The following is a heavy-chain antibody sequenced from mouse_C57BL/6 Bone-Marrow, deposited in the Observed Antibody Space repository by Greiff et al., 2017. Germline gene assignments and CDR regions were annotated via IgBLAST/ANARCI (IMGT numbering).Heavy chain of an antibody. Sequence: EVQRVESGGGLVQSGRSLRLSCATSGFTFSDFYMEWVRQAPGKGLEWIAASRNKANDYTTEYSASVKGRFIVSRDTSQSILYLQMNALRAEDTAIYYCARDALTTGRGAMDYWGQGTSVTVSS. CDR1: GFTFSDFY. V-gene: IGHV7-1*01. CDR3: ARDALTTGRGAMDY. J-gene: IGHJ4*01. D-gene: IGHD1-1*01. CDR2: SRNKANDYTT.